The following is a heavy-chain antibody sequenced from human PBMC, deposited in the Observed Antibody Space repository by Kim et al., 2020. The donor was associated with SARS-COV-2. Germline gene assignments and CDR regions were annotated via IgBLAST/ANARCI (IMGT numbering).Heavy chain of an antibody. D-gene: IGHD1-26*01. V-gene: IGHV3-9*01. CDR3: AKEFDYGEVGATPEA. J-gene: IGHJ5*02. Sequence: GGSLRLSCAASGFTFGDYAMHWVRQAPGKGLEWVSGISWNSGSIGYADSVKGRFTISRDNAKNSLYLQMNSLRAEDTALYYCAKEFDYGEVGATPEAWGQGTLVTVSS. CDR1: GFTFGDYA. CDR2: ISWNSGSI.